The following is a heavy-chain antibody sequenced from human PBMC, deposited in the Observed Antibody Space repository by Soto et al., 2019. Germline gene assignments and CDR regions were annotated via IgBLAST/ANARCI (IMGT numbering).Heavy chain of an antibody. CDR1: GYSISSGYY. CDR3: ARLLDDSRGYYNFDY. D-gene: IGHD3-22*01. Sequence: PSDPLSLTCAVSGYSISSGYYWGWIRQPPGKGLEWLGSIFHSGTTYDNPSLKSRVTISVDMSNNQFSLKLTSVTAADTAVYYCARLLDDSRGYYNFDYWGPGPLVTVTT. J-gene: IGHJ4*02. CDR2: IFHSGTT. V-gene: IGHV4-38-2*01.